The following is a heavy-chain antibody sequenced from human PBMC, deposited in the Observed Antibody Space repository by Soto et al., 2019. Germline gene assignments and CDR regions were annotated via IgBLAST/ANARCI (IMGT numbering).Heavy chain of an antibody. CDR1: GGSISSGDYY. D-gene: IGHD5-12*01. Sequence: PSETLSLTCTVSGGSISSGDYYWSWIRQHPGKGLEWIGYIHYSGSTHYNASLKSRLTMSVDTSKNQFSLKLSSVTAADTAVYYCTRELSTTWFDPWGQGTLVTVSS. CDR2: IHYSGST. V-gene: IGHV4-31*03. J-gene: IGHJ5*02. CDR3: TRELSTTWFDP.